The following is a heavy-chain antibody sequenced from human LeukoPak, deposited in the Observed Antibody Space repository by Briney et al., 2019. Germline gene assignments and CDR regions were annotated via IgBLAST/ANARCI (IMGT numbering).Heavy chain of an antibody. CDR1: GFTFNSDG. Sequence: GGSLRLSCAASGFTFNSDGMHWVRQAPGKGLEWVALVWYDGSNKYYADSVRGRFTISRDNSKNTLYLQMNSLRPEDTAVYYCARGTSSAYYTNYYYYYMDVWGKGTTVTVSS. CDR2: VWYDGSNK. D-gene: IGHD3-3*01. J-gene: IGHJ6*03. V-gene: IGHV3-30*02. CDR3: ARGTSSAYYTNYYYYYMDV.